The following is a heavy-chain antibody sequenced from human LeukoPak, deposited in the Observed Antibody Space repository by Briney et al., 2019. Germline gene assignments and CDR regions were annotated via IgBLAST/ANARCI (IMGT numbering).Heavy chain of an antibody. Sequence: SETLSLTCTVSGDSISSSYWSWIRQPAGKGLEWVGRIYSSGNTNYNPSLKSRVTMSGDTAKNQFSLRLSSVTAADTAVYYCARDREDIVVVPAAKEYYYYYYMDVWGKGTTVTVSS. CDR2: IYSSGNT. CDR1: GDSISSSY. CDR3: ARDREDIVVVPAAKEYYYYYYMDV. V-gene: IGHV4-4*07. J-gene: IGHJ6*03. D-gene: IGHD2-2*01.